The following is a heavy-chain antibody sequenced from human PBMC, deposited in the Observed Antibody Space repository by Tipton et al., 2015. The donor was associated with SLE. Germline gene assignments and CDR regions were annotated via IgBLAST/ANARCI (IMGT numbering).Heavy chain of an antibody. J-gene: IGHJ3*01. Sequence: SLRLSCAASGFTFHEYAMHWVRQTSGKGLEWVSGIVWSSGFRGYADSVKGRFTISRDNAKNSLYLQLNSLKTEDTAFYYCAKDRSITGTFDAFDVWGQGAMVIVSS. CDR1: GFTFHEYA. CDR2: IVWSSGFR. D-gene: IGHD1-20*01. CDR3: AKDRSITGTFDAFDV. V-gene: IGHV3-9*01.